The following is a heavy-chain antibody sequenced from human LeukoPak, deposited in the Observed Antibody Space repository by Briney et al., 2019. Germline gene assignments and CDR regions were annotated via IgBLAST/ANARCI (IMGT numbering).Heavy chain of an antibody. CDR2: IKPDESEK. Sequence: GGSLRLSCAASGFTFSSHWMSWVRQAPGKGLEWVANIKPDESEKYYVDSVKGRFTISRDNAKNSLYLQMTSLRAEDTAVYYCARAGQWLAPGGVDYWGQGTLVTVSS. D-gene: IGHD6-19*01. CDR1: GFTFSSHW. J-gene: IGHJ4*02. CDR3: ARAGQWLAPGGVDY. V-gene: IGHV3-7*01.